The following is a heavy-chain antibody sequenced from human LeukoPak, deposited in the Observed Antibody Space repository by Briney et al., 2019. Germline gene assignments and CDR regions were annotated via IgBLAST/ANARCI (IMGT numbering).Heavy chain of an antibody. J-gene: IGHJ4*02. CDR3: AKAYYYDSSGYYYPQIFDY. CDR1: GFTFRSYG. CDR2: ISRGDGSP. D-gene: IGHD3-22*01. V-gene: IGHV3-23*01. Sequence: GGSLRLSCAASGFTFRSYGMSWVRQAPGKGLEWVSGISRGDGSPDYADSVKGRFTISRDNSKNTLYLQMNSLRAEDTAVYYCAKAYYYDSSGYYYPQIFDYWGQGTLVTVSS.